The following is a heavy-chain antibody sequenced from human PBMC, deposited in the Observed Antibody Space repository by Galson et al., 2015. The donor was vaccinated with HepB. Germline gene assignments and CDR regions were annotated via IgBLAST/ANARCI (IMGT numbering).Heavy chain of an antibody. CDR2: INPNSGVT. Sequence: SVKVSCKASGYTFTGHYVHWVRQAPGQGLQWMGWINPNSGVTTYAQNFQGRVTMTRDTSINKAFMEMTRMKNDDTVIYFCARGGRVAARRYYGMDVWGQGTTVTVSS. J-gene: IGHJ6*02. CDR3: ARGGRVAARRYYGMDV. CDR1: GYTFTGHY. D-gene: IGHD6-25*01. V-gene: IGHV1-2*02.